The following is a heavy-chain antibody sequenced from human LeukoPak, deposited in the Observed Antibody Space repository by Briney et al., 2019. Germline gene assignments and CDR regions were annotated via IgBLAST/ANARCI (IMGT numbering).Heavy chain of an antibody. CDR1: TYTFSDYY. D-gene: IGHD6-19*01. J-gene: IGHJ4*02. Sequence: ASVKVSCTASTYTFSDYYIHWVRQAPGQGLEWMGVINPSGGSTSYAQKFQGRVTMTRDTSTRTVYTEVNSLRSEDTAVYYCARQGTYSSAIGMGYWGQGTLVTVSS. CDR2: INPSGGST. V-gene: IGHV1-46*01. CDR3: ARQGTYSSAIGMGY.